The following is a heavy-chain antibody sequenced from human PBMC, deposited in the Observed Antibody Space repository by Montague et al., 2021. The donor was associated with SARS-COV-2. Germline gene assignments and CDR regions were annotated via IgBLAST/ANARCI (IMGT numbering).Heavy chain of an antibody. J-gene: IGHJ4*02. CDR2: ISSSSSYT. D-gene: IGHD6-13*01. CDR1: GFTFSDYY. V-gene: IGHV3-11*06. CDR3: VSHIAAAGIDY. Sequence: SLRLSCAASGFTFSDYYMSWIRQAPGKGLEWASHISSSSSYTNYADSVKGRFTISRDNAKNSLYLQMNSLRAEDTAVYYCVSHIAAAGIDYWGQGTLVTVSS.